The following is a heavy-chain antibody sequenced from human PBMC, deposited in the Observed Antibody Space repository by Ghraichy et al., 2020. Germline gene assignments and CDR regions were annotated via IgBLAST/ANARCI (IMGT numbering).Heavy chain of an antibody. J-gene: IGHJ3*02. V-gene: IGHV3-23*01. CDR2: ISGSGGST. CDR1: GFTFSSYA. CDR3: AKVESFYDSNGSRGDAFDI. Sequence: GGSLRLSCAASGFTFSSYAMSWVRQAPGKGLEWVSAISGSGGSTYYADSVKGRFTISRDNSKNTLYLQMNSLRAEDTAVYYCAKVESFYDSNGSRGDAFDIWGQGTMVTVSS. D-gene: IGHD3-22*01.